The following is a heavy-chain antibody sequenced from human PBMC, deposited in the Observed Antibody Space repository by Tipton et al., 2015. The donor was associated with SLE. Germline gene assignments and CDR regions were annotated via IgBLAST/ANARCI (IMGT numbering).Heavy chain of an antibody. CDR1: GFTFSDYY. V-gene: IGHV3-11*04. CDR3: ARSDFWSGYYHFDY. Sequence: SLRLSCAASGFTFSDYYMSWIRQAPGKGLEWVSYISSSGSTIYYADSVKGRFTISRDNANNSLYLQMNSLRAEDTAVYYCARSDFWSGYYHFDYWGQGTLVTVSS. D-gene: IGHD3-3*01. J-gene: IGHJ4*02. CDR2: ISSSGSTI.